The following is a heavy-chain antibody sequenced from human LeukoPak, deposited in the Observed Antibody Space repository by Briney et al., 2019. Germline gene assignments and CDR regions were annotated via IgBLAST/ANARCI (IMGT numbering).Heavy chain of an antibody. CDR1: GCAISRCSFH. D-gene: IGHD2-2*01. J-gene: IGHJ5*02. Sequence: SETLSLTCTVSGCAISRCSFHWVWNRQAPGKVLEWISSIYYGGETSSHPSLKSRVTMSVDTSRNQVSLKVTSVTAADTAVYYCARDKGVVSWFDPWGQGTLVTVSS. CDR3: ARDKGVVSWFDP. V-gene: IGHV4-39*07. CDR2: IYYGGET.